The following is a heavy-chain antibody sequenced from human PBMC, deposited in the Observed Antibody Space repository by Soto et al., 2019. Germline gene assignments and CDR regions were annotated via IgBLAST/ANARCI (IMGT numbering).Heavy chain of an antibody. V-gene: IGHV1-3*01. CDR1: GYTFSAYT. CDR2: INAGSGNT. J-gene: IGHJ3*02. CDR3: ARDPETLGPRAHDALDI. Sequence: QAQLVQSGAEMKKPGASVKVSCKATGYTFSAYTMNWVRQPPGQSLEWMGWINAGSGNTKYSQNFQGRVSITRDTSASTVYMELTGLTSEDTAVYYCARDPETLGPRAHDALDIWGQGTMVTVSS. D-gene: IGHD3-3*02.